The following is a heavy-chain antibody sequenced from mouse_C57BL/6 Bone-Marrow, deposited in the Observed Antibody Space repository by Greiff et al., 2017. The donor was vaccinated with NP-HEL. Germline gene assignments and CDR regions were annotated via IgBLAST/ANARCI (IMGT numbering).Heavy chain of an antibody. V-gene: IGHV5-12*01. CDR3: ARHDGYYFDY. Sequence: DVKLVESGGGLVQPGGSLKLSCAASGFTFSDYYMYWVRQTPEKRLEWVAYISNGGGSTYYPDNVKGRFTISSDNAKNPLYLQMSRLKSEDTAMYYCARHDGYYFDYWGQGTTLTVSS. CDR2: ISNGGGST. CDR1: GFTFSDYY. D-gene: IGHD2-3*01. J-gene: IGHJ2*01.